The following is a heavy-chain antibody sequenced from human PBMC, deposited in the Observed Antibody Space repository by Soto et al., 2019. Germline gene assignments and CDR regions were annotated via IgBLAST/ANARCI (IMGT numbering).Heavy chain of an antibody. CDR2: INNDGSST. CDR3: ASGGVAGSGTFYNDY. V-gene: IGHV3-74*01. D-gene: IGHD3-10*01. CDR1: GFTFSSYW. Sequence: EVQLVESGGGLVQPGGSLRLSCAASGFTFSSYWMHWVRQAPGKGLVWVSRINNDGSSTSNADSVKGRLTISRDNAKDTLYLQVNSLRAKDTAVYYCASGGVAGSGTFYNDYWGRGTLVTVSS. J-gene: IGHJ4*02.